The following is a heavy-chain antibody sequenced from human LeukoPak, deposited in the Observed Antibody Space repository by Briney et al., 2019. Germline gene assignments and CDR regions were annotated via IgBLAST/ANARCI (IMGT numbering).Heavy chain of an antibody. CDR3: AHMTTVVTSFDY. V-gene: IGHV2-5*02. D-gene: IGHD4-23*01. Sequence: ESGPTLVKPTQTLTLTCSFPGFSLTATRVGVGWIRQPPGKALEWLALIYWDDEKRYSPSLKSRLTITKDTSMNQVVLTMTNMDPVDTATYYCAHMTTVVTSFDYWGQGTLVTVSS. CDR1: GFSLTATRVG. CDR2: IYWDDEK. J-gene: IGHJ4*02.